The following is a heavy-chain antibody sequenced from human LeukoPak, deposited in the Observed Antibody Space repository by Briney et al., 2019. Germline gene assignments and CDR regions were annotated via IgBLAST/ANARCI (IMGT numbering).Heavy chain of an antibody. D-gene: IGHD3-9*01. CDR2: IIPILGIA. CDR3: ARTGHYQFDS. J-gene: IGHJ4*02. CDR1: GGTFSSYA. V-gene: IGHV1-69*04. Sequence: SVKVSCKASGGTFSSYAISWVRQAPGQGLEWMGRIIPILGIANYAQKFQGRVTITADKSTSTAYMELKSLTSDDTAVYFCARTGHYQFDSWGQGTLVTVSS.